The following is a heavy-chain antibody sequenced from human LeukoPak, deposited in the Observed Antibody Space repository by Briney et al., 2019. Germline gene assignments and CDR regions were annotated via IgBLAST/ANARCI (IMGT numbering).Heavy chain of an antibody. V-gene: IGHV3-7*01. CDR2: IKRDGNEK. J-gene: IGHJ4*02. D-gene: IGHD3-10*01. CDR1: GCTFSKYW. Sequence: GGALRLSCAASGCTFSKYWMSWVGQAPGKGGEGVADIKRDGNEKHYVDSVKGRFTISRDNAKNLLYLQMSGLRVEDTAVYYCALNMVGGQIFDFWGQGTLVTVSS. CDR3: ALNMVGGQIFDF.